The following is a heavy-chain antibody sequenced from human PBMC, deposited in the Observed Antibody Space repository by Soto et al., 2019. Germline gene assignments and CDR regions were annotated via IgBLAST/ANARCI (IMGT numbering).Heavy chain of an antibody. CDR1: GFTFSSYW. D-gene: IGHD1-26*01. V-gene: IGHV3-7*03. CDR2: IKQDGSEK. J-gene: IGHJ3*02. Sequence: EVQLVESGGGLVQPGGSLRLSCAASGFTFSSYWMSWVRQAPGKGLEWVANIKQDGSEKYYVDSVKGRFTISRDNAKNSLYLQMNSLRAEDTAVYYCAREGYSGSNDAFDIWGQGTMVTVSS. CDR3: AREGYSGSNDAFDI.